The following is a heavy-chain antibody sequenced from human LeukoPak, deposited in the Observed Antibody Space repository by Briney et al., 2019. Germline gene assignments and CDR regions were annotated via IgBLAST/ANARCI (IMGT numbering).Heavy chain of an antibody. CDR3: AKVGHGWYEVDY. CDR1: GFTFSTYG. D-gene: IGHD2-15*01. J-gene: IGHJ4*02. CDR2: IRYDGTEG. Sequence: GGSLRLSCVPSGFTFSTYGMHWVRQAPGKGLDWVAFIRYDGTEGYYADSVKDRFTVSRDNTKNTLYLQMNSLRGEDTAIYYCAKVGHGWYEVDYWGQGTLVTVSS. V-gene: IGHV3-30*02.